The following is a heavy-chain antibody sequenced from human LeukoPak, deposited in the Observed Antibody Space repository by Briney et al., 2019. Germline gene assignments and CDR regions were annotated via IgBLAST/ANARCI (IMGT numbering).Heavy chain of an antibody. CDR2: IHSDGIGT. V-gene: IGHV3-74*03. CDR1: GFSFSTSW. Sequence: GGSLRLSCAASGFSFSTSWMHCVCQAPGKGLVWVSRIHSDGIGTTYADSVKGRFTISRDNSKNTLDLQMNNLRAEDTAVYYCARDHYYVPDYWGQGTLVTVSS. CDR3: ARDHYYVPDY. D-gene: IGHD3-10*02. J-gene: IGHJ4*02.